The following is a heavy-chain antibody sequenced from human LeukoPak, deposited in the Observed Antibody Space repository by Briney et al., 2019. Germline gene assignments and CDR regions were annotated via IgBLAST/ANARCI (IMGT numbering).Heavy chain of an antibody. J-gene: IGHJ4*02. CDR1: GGSISSYY. CDR3: ARTQYGGYVNY. V-gene: IGHV4-59*08. Sequence: SETLSLTCTVSGGSISSYYWSWIRQPPGKGLEWIGYIYYSGSTNYNPSLKSRVTISVDTSKSQFSLKLSSVTAADTAVYYCARTQYGGYVNYWGQGTLVTVSS. D-gene: IGHD4/OR15-4a*01. CDR2: IYYSGST.